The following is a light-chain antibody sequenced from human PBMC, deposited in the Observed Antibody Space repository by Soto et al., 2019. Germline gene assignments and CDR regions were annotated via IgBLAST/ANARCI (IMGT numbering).Light chain of an antibody. V-gene: IGKV3-11*01. Sequence: EIVLTQSPATLSLSPVEIATLSCRASQSVSSYLAWYQQKPGQAPRLLIYDASNRATGIPARFSGSGSGTEFTLTIRSLQSEDFAVYYCQQYTNWPPWTFGRGTKGDIK. CDR1: QSVSSY. CDR3: QQYTNWPPWT. J-gene: IGKJ1*01. CDR2: DAS.